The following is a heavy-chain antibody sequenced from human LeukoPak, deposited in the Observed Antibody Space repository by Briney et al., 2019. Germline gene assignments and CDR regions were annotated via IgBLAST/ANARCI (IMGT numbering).Heavy chain of an antibody. Sequence: PSETLSLTCVVYGGSFSGYYWSWIRQPPGKGLEWIGEINHSGSTNYNPPLKSRVTISVDTSKNQFSLKLSSVTAADTAVYYCARAAAAGNWFDPWGQGTLVTVSS. V-gene: IGHV4-34*01. CDR2: INHSGST. CDR1: GGSFSGYY. D-gene: IGHD6-13*01. CDR3: ARAAAAGNWFDP. J-gene: IGHJ5*02.